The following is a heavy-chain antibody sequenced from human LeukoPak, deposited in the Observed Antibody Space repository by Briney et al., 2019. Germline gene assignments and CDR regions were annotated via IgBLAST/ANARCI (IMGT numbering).Heavy chain of an antibody. Sequence: PSETLSLTCAVSGGSISSTSWWSWVRQPPGKGLEWIGEIYHSGSTNYNPSLKSRVTISVDTSKNQFSLELTSVTATDTALYFCATSSGGTTVLPSAWGQGTLVTVSS. J-gene: IGHJ5*02. CDR2: IYHSGST. D-gene: IGHD2-15*01. CDR1: GGSISSTSW. V-gene: IGHV4-4*02. CDR3: ATSSGGTTVLPSA.